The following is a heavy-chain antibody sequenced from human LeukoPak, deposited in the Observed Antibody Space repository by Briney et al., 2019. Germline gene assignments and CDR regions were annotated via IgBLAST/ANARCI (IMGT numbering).Heavy chain of an antibody. CDR3: ARGGITIFGVATYLDV. D-gene: IGHD3-3*01. V-gene: IGHV3-30*04. CDR2: IWYDGSNE. Sequence: GRSLRLSCVPSGFTFSTYAMYWVRQAPCKGLEWVAVIWYDGSNEHYADSVKGRFTISRDDSENTLDLQMNSLRTEDTAVYYCARGGITIFGVATYLDVWGKGTTVIVSS. J-gene: IGHJ6*03. CDR1: GFTFSTYA.